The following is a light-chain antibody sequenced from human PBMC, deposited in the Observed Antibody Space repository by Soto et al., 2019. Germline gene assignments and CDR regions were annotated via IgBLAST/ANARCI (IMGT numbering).Light chain of an antibody. CDR1: QSVSSNY. J-gene: IGKJ2*01. CDR2: GAS. V-gene: IGKV3-20*01. Sequence: EIVLTQSPGTLSLSPGERATLSCRASQSVSSNYLAWYQQKPGQAPRLFIFGASSRATGIPDRFSGSGSVADFTLTISRLEPEDFAVYYCQQYGSSPYTFGQGTKLEI. CDR3: QQYGSSPYT.